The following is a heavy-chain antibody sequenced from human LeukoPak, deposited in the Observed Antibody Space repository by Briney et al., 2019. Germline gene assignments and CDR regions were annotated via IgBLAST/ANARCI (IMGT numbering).Heavy chain of an antibody. J-gene: IGHJ4*02. V-gene: IGHV1-2*02. Sequence: ASVKVSCKTSGYTFTGYHMHWVRQAPGQGLEWVGWIDPNTGGTTYAQKFQGRVTMTRDTSISTAYMELSRLTSDDTAIYYCACWRGCVIHFSGPFDYWGQGTLVTVSS. CDR3: ACWRGCVIHFSGPFDY. D-gene: IGHD3-10*01. CDR2: IDPNTGGT. CDR1: GYTFTGYH.